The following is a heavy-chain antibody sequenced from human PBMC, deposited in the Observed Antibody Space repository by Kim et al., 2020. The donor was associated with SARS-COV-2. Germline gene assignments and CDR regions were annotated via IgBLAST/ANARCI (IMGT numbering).Heavy chain of an antibody. D-gene: IGHD3-22*01. Sequence: SETLSLTCTVSGGSISSYYWSWIRQPPGKGLEWIGYIYYSGSTNYNPYLKSRVTLSVDTSKNQFFLKLSSVTAADTAVYYCAKNVYYYDSSGLYYYGKVV. CDR2: IYYSGST. V-gene: IGHV4-59*13. J-gene: IGHJ6*01. CDR1: GGSISSYY. CDR3: AKNVYYYDSSGLYYYGKVV.